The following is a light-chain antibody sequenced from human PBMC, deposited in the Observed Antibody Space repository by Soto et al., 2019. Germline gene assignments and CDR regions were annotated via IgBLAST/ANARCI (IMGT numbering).Light chain of an antibody. J-gene: IGKJ2*01. CDR2: GAS. CDR1: QRISSN. CDR3: QQYKDWPPYT. V-gene: IGKV3-15*01. Sequence: EILMTQSQATLSFSPGERATLSCRASQRISSNVACYQLKPGQAPRLLIYGASTRATGVPARFSGGGSGTEFTLTISSLQSEDFAVYFCQQYKDWPPYTFGQGTKLEIK.